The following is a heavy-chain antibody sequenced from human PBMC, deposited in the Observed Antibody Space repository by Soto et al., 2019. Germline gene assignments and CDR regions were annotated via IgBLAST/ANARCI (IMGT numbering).Heavy chain of an antibody. V-gene: IGHV3-74*01. Sequence: PGGSLRLSCAASGFTFNHFWMHWVRQAPGKELEWVARIDSYGSSTNYADSVRGRFTISRDNAKNTLYLQMNSLRVEDTAMYFCARFGTYYDSSGFLYWGQGTLVTVSS. CDR1: GFTFNHFW. CDR3: ARFGTYYDSSGFLY. D-gene: IGHD3-22*01. J-gene: IGHJ4*02. CDR2: IDSYGSST.